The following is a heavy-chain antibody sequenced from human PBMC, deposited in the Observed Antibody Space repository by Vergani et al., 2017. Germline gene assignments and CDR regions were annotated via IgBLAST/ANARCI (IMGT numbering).Heavy chain of an antibody. CDR2: INHSGRT. Sequence: QVQLQQWGAGLLKPSETLSLTCAVYGGSFSGYYWSWIRQPPGKGLEWIGEINHSGRTNYNPSLKSRVTISVDTSKNQFSLKLSSVTAADTAVYYCARPTRPSWRLSAFDIWGQGTMVTVSS. D-gene: IGHD2-21*02. J-gene: IGHJ3*02. V-gene: IGHV4-34*01. CDR1: GGSFSGYY. CDR3: ARPTRPSWRLSAFDI.